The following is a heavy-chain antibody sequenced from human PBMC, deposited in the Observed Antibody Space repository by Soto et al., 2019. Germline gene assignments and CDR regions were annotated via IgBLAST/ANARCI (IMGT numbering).Heavy chain of an antibody. CDR2: VYNSGST. D-gene: IGHD3-9*01. Sequence: SETLSLTCTVSGGSVSGGSYCWSWIRQPPGKGLECIGYVYNSGSTTYNPSLKNRVTISVDTSKNQFSLGLSSVTAADTAVYYCARVPLTTYFDLWGRGTLVTVSS. CDR3: ARVPLTTYFDL. CDR1: GGSVSGGSYC. V-gene: IGHV4-61*01. J-gene: IGHJ2*01.